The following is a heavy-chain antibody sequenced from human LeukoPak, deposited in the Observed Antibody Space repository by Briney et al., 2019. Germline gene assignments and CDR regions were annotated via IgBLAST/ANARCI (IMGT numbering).Heavy chain of an antibody. V-gene: IGHV3-48*03. D-gene: IGHD3-10*01. CDR2: IDATGDTI. Sequence: GGSLRLSCAASGFTFSSYEFNWVRQAPGKGLQWISYIDATGDTILYSDSVRGRFTISRDNTRNSLFLQMNSLRAEDTAVYYCARDSSAMLRGYSDYWGLGTLVTVSS. CDR3: ARDSSAMLRGYSDY. CDR1: GFTFSSYE. J-gene: IGHJ4*02.